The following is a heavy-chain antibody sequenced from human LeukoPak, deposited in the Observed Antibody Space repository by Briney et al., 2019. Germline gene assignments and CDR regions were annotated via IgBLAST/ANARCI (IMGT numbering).Heavy chain of an antibody. J-gene: IGHJ5*02. Sequence: GGSLRLSCAASGFKFDDYGMSWVRQAPGKGLEWVCDINWNGAWTGHADSVKGRFTISRDNAKNSLYLQMNSLRAEDTALYYCAGYYYDSSRGFDLWGQGTLVTVSA. CDR2: INWNGAWT. CDR1: GFKFDDYG. V-gene: IGHV3-20*04. D-gene: IGHD3-22*01. CDR3: AGYYYDSSRGFDL.